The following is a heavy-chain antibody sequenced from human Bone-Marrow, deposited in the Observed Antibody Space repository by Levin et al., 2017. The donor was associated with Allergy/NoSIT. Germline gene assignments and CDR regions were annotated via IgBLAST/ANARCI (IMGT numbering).Heavy chain of an antibody. V-gene: IGHV3-15*01. CDR3: STEGGHCSGGSCYLLPFYYGMDV. CDR2: IKSRNDGGTT. CDR1: GFNFTNAW. J-gene: IGHJ6*02. Sequence: PGESLKISCAASGFNFTNAWMSWVRQAPGKGLEWVGRIKSRNDGGTTDYAAPVKGRFIISKDVSKNTLYLQMNSLKTQETAEYYCSTEGGHCSGGSCYLLPFYYGMDVWGQGTTVTVSS. D-gene: IGHD2-15*01.